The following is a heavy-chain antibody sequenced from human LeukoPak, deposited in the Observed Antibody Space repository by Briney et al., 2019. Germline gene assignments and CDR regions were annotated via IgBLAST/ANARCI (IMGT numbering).Heavy chain of an antibody. Sequence: ASVKVSCKVSGYTLTELSMHWVRQAPGKGLEWMGGFDPEDGETIYAQKFQGRVTMTEDTSTDTAYMELSSLRSEDTAVYYCATDRYYYDSSGLFDYWGQGTLATVSS. J-gene: IGHJ4*02. CDR2: FDPEDGET. D-gene: IGHD3-22*01. CDR3: ATDRYYYDSSGLFDY. V-gene: IGHV1-24*01. CDR1: GYTLTELS.